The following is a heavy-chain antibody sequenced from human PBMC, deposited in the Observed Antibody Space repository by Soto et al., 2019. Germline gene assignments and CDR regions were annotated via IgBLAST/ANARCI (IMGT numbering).Heavy chain of an antibody. CDR2: ISAYNGNT. D-gene: IGHD1-1*01. J-gene: IGHJ6*03. Sequence: ASVKVSCKASGYTFTSYGISWVRQAPGQGLEWMGWISAYNGNTNYAQKLQGRVTMTTDTSTSTAYMELRSLRSDDTAVYYCARVGRVPHHRPDYYYYMDVWGKGTTVTVSS. CDR1: GYTFTSYG. CDR3: ARVGRVPHHRPDYYYYMDV. V-gene: IGHV1-18*01.